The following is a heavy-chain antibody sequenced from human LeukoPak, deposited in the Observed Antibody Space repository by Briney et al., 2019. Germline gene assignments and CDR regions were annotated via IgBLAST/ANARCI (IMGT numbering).Heavy chain of an antibody. D-gene: IGHD5-12*01. V-gene: IGHV3-15*01. CDR2: IKSKTDGGTT. CDR1: GFTFSGSA. CDR3: TTGGSEDSGYDSYFDY. Sequence: KPGGSLRLSCAASGFTFSGSAIHWVRQAPGKGLEWVGRIKSKTDGGTTDYAAPVKGRFTISRDDSKNTLYMQMNSLKTEDTAVYYCTTGGSEDSGYDSYFDYWGQGTLVTVSS. J-gene: IGHJ4*02.